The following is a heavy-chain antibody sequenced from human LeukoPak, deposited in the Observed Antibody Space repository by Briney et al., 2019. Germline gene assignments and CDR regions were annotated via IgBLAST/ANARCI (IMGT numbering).Heavy chain of an antibody. CDR3: AKWGPHCVGDYCPALDS. J-gene: IGHJ4*02. CDR1: RFTFSNYW. V-gene: IGHV3-7*01. D-gene: IGHD2-21*02. CDR2: INQDGSKK. Sequence: GGSLRLSCVASRFTFSNYWMSWVRQAPGKGLEWVANINQDGSKKVYADSMKGRFTISRDNAKESLYLQLNSLRADDTAVYYCAKWGPHCVGDYCPALDSWGQGTLVTVSS.